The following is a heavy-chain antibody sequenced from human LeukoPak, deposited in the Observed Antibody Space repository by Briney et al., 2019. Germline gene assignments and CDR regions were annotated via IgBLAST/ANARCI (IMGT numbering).Heavy chain of an antibody. CDR2: IRTGGDST. D-gene: IGHD1-26*01. J-gene: IGHJ4*02. V-gene: IGHV3-23*01. CDR1: GFTFSIYG. Sequence: GGTLRLSCAASGFTFSIYGMSWVRQAPGKGLEWVSAIRTGGDSTYYADSVKGRFTISRDNSKNTLYLQMNSLRAEDTAVYYCAKPRPGGSTEPFDSWGQGTLVTVSS. CDR3: AKPRPGGSTEPFDS.